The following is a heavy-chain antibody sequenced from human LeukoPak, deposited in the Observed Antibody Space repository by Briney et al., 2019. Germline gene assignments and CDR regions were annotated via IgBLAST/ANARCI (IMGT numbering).Heavy chain of an antibody. Sequence: GGSLRLSCAASGFTFSSYAMSWVRQAPGKGLEWVSAISGSGGSTYYADSVKGRFTISRDNSKNTLYLQMNSLRAEDTAVYYCAKNGITIFGVVILERIDYWGQGTLVTVSS. V-gene: IGHV3-23*01. D-gene: IGHD3-3*01. CDR2: ISGSGGST. CDR1: GFTFSSYA. CDR3: AKNGITIFGVVILERIDY. J-gene: IGHJ4*02.